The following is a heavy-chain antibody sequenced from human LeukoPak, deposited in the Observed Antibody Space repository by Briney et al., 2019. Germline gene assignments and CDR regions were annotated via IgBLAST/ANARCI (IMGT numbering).Heavy chain of an antibody. J-gene: IGHJ6*03. CDR2: ISSSSSYI. V-gene: IGHV3-21*01. D-gene: IGHD2/OR15-2a*01. CDR3: ARGIGLHPYMDV. Sequence: PGGSLRLSCAASGFTFSSYSMNWVRQAPGKGLEWVSSISSSSSYIYYADSVKGRFTISRDNAKNSLYLQMNRLRAEDTAVYYCARGIGLHPYMDVWGKGTTVTVSS. CDR1: GFTFSSYS.